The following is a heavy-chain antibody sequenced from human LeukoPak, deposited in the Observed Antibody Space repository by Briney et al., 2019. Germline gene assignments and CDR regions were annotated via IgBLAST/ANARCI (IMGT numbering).Heavy chain of an antibody. Sequence: GGSLRLSCAASGFTFSGYAMSWVRQAPGKGQEWVSGISAAGIINYMDSVKGRFTISRDNSKNTLYLQMTSLRAEDTAMYYCAKRVVGCSSSSCYIALDAWGQGNLVTVSP. J-gene: IGHJ5*02. D-gene: IGHD6-13*01. CDR3: AKRVVGCSSSSCYIALDA. CDR2: ISAAGII. V-gene: IGHV3-23*01. CDR1: GFTFSGYA.